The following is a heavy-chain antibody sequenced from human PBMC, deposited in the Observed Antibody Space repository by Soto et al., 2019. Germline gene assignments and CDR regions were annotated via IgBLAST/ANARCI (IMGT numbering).Heavy chain of an antibody. Sequence: EVQLLESGGGLVQPGGSLRLSCAASGFAFSNYAMSWVRQAPGKGLEWVSVISAGGATTYHADSVKGRFTISRDNSKNALYLQMNNLRVEDTAAYYCARDPFRVHSSLDHHYGLDVWGQGTTVTVSS. CDR3: ARDPFRVHSSLDHHYGLDV. CDR1: GFAFSNYA. J-gene: IGHJ6*02. V-gene: IGHV3-23*01. D-gene: IGHD1-26*01. CDR2: ISAGGATT.